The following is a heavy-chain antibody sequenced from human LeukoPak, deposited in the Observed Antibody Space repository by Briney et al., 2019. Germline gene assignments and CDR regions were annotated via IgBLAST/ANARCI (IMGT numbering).Heavy chain of an antibody. CDR1: GGSISSYY. CDR2: IYYSGST. Sequence: SETLSLTCTVSGGSISSYYWSWIRQPPGKGLEWIGHIYYSGSTNCNPSLKSRVTISVDTSKNQFSLKLSSVTAADTAVYYCARVMVYSSGRWDDAFDIWGQGTMVTVSS. CDR3: ARVMVYSSGRWDDAFDI. V-gene: IGHV4-59*01. J-gene: IGHJ3*02. D-gene: IGHD6-19*01.